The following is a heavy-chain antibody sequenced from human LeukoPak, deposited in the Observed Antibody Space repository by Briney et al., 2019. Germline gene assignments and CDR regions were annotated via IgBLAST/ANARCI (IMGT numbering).Heavy chain of an antibody. D-gene: IGHD6-13*01. CDR2: IYYSGST. Sequence: PSETLSLTCTVSGGSISSGDYYWSWIRQPPGKGLEWIGYIYYSGSTYYNPSLNSRLTISVDTSKNQFSLKLSSVTAADTAVYYCARKVHGAAGTLFDYWGQGTLVTVSS. CDR3: ARKVHGAAGTLFDY. V-gene: IGHV4-30-4*08. CDR1: GGSISSGDYY. J-gene: IGHJ4*02.